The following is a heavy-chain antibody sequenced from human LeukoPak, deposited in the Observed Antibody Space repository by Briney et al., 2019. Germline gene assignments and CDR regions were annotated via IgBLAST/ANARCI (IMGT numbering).Heavy chain of an antibody. J-gene: IGHJ4*02. Sequence: GGSLRLSCAASGFILSDYNMNWVRQAPGKGLEWVSFITISGTYITYADSVKGRFTISRDNAENSLYLQMNSLRAEDTAVYYCTRNQGATARAYDSGAQGPRATAPS. CDR3: TRNQGATARAYDS. D-gene: IGHD1-26*01. CDR1: GFILSDYN. CDR2: ITISGTYI. V-gene: IGHV3-21*01.